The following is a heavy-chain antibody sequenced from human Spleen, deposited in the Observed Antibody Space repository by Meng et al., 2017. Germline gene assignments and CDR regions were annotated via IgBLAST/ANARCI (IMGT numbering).Heavy chain of an antibody. J-gene: IGHJ3*02. D-gene: IGHD6-19*01. CDR3: TVYITGHI. CDR1: GFTFSLYW. Sequence: GESLKISCAASGFTFSLYWMSWVRQAPGKGLEWVANINLDGTEKYYADSVKGRFTISRDDSLTTAYLQMNSLRSEDTTLYYCTVYITGHIWGRGTMVTVSS. V-gene: IGHV3-7*03. CDR2: INLDGTEK.